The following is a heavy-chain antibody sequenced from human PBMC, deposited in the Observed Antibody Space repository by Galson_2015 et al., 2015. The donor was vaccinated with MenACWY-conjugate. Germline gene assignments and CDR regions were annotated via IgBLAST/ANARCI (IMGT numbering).Heavy chain of an antibody. CDR1: GFTFSSYA. V-gene: IGHV3-23*01. CDR2: ISGSGGST. J-gene: IGHJ4*02. CDR3: ARDGGIYSGSYYFDY. D-gene: IGHD1-26*01. Sequence: SLRLSCAASGFTFSSYAMSWVRQAPGKGLEWVSAISGSGGSTYYADSVKGRFTISRDNSKNTLYLQMNSLRAEDTAVYYCARDGGIYSGSYYFDYWGQGTLVTVSS.